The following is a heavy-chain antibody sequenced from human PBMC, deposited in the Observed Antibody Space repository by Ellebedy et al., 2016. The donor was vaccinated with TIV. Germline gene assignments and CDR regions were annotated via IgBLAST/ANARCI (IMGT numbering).Heavy chain of an antibody. J-gene: IGHJ4*02. V-gene: IGHV4-59*01. CDR2: IYYSGST. CDR1: GGSINSYY. Sequence: SETLSLXXSVSGGSINSYYWSWIRQSPVKGLEWIGYIYYSGSTNYNPSLKSRVTISVDTSKNQFSLKLSSVTAADTAVYYCARAATPSTPVDYWGQGTLVTVSS. D-gene: IGHD2-15*01. CDR3: ARAATPSTPVDY.